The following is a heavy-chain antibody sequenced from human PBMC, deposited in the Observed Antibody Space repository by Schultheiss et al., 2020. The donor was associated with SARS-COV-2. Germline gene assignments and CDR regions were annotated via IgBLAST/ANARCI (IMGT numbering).Heavy chain of an antibody. CDR3: ASLDILTGYPT. V-gene: IGHV4-39*07. CDR1: GGSISSSSYY. D-gene: IGHD3-9*01. J-gene: IGHJ5*02. Sequence: SETLSLTCTVSGGSISSSSYYWSWIRQPPGKGLEWIGSIYYSGNTNYSPSLKSRVTISGDTSKNQFSLNLQSVTAADTAVYYCASLDILTGYPTWGQGTLVTVSS. CDR2: IYYSGNT.